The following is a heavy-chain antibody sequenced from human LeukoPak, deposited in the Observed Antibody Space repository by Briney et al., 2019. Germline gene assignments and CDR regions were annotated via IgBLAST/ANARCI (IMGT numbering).Heavy chain of an antibody. CDR2: TSSSSSYI. Sequence: PGGSLRLSCAASGFTFSSYSMNWVRQAPGKGLEWVSSTSSSSSYIYYADSVKGRFTMSRDNAKNSLYLQMNSLRAEDTAVYYCARVVGVVAATPALDYWGQGTLVTVSS. J-gene: IGHJ4*02. CDR1: GFTFSSYS. CDR3: ARVVGVVAATPALDY. V-gene: IGHV3-21*01. D-gene: IGHD2-15*01.